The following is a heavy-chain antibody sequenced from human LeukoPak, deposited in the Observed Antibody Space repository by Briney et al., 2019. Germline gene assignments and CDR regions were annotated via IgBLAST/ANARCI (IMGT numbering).Heavy chain of an antibody. D-gene: IGHD4-17*01. Sequence: GASVKVSCKASVYTFTSHYMHWVRQAPGQGLEWMGIINPSGGSTSYAQKFQGRVTMTRDTSTSTVYMELSSLRSEDTAVYYCARGHDYGDYGDWFDPWGQGTLVTVSS. CDR3: ARGHDYGDYGDWFDP. V-gene: IGHV1-46*01. CDR1: VYTFTSHY. CDR2: INPSGGST. J-gene: IGHJ5*02.